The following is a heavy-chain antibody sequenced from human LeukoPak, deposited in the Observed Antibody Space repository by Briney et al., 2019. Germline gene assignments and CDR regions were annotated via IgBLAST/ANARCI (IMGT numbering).Heavy chain of an antibody. J-gene: IGHJ4*02. V-gene: IGHV1-2*02. CDR3: ARGRRITMIVVVNPIDY. CDR1: GYTFTGYY. D-gene: IGHD3-22*01. Sequence: ASVKLSCKASGYTFTGYYMHWVRQAPGQGLEWMGWINPNSGGTNYAQKFEGRVTMTRDTSISTAYMELSRLRSDDTAVYYCARGRRITMIVVVNPIDYWGQGTLVTVSS. CDR2: INPNSGGT.